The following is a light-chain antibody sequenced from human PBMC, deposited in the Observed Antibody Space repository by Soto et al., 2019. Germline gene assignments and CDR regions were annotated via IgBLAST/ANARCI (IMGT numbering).Light chain of an antibody. CDR2: GAS. J-gene: IGKJ1*01. Sequence: EIVLTQSPATLSVSPGDRATLSCRASQTVGRNLAWYQQKPGQAPRLLIYGASNRATGIPDRFSGSGSGTDFTLTISRLEPEDFAVYYCQQYGSSGTVGQGTKVDI. CDR3: QQYGSSGT. CDR1: QTVGRN. V-gene: IGKV3-20*01.